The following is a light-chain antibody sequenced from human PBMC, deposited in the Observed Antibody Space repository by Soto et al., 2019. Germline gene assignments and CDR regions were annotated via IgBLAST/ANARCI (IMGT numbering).Light chain of an antibody. CDR2: EVI. V-gene: IGLV2-8*01. CDR3: GSFVGGTTLI. CDR1: GSDVGAYNY. J-gene: IGLJ2*01. Sequence: QSALTQSPSASGIRGQSVTISCSGTGSDVGAYNYLSWYQHHPGKAPKLIIYEVIKRPSGVPDRFSGSKSGTTASLTVSELQTEDEAVYYCGSFVGGTTLIFGGGTKLTVL.